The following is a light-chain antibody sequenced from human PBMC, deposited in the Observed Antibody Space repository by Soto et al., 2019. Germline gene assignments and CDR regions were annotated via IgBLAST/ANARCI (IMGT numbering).Light chain of an antibody. J-gene: IGLJ2*01. CDR2: VEASGTY. V-gene: IGLV4-60*03. CDR1: SGHSSYA. Sequence: QLVLTQSPSASASLGASVKLTCTLSSGHSSYAIAWHQQHPGKAPRFLMTVEASGTYNKGSGIPDRFSGSSSGADRYLTISNLQSEDEAQYYCETWDNDTRVFGGGTKLTVL. CDR3: ETWDNDTRV.